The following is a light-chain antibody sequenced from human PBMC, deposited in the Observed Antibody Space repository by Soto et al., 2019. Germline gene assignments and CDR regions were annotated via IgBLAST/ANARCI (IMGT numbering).Light chain of an antibody. CDR3: QQYNKWTPA. CDR1: QSVSSN. CDR2: GAS. Sequence: EIVMTQSPATLSVSPGERATLSCRASQSVSSNLAWYQQKPGQAPRLLIYGASTRATGIPARFSGSGSGTKFTFTFSSLHSEDFAVYYCQQYNKWTPAFGQGTMV. V-gene: IGKV3-15*01. J-gene: IGKJ1*01.